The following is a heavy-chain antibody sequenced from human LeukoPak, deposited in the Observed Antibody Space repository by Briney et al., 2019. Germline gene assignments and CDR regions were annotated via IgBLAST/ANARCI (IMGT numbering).Heavy chain of an antibody. CDR2: INPNTGGS. Sequence: ASVKVSCKASGYTFTAYYIHWVRQAPGQGLEWMAWINPNTGGSKYAQKFQGRVTMTRDTSISTAYMELSRLTSDDTAVFYCARATQQLAYNWFDTWGQGTLVTVSS. CDR3: ARATQQLAYNWFDT. D-gene: IGHD6-13*01. V-gene: IGHV1-2*02. CDR1: GYTFTAYY. J-gene: IGHJ5*02.